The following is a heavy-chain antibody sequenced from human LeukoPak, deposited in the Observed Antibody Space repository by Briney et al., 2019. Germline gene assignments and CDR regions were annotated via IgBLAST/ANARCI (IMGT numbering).Heavy chain of an antibody. J-gene: IGHJ4*02. CDR3: AKDKSMVREFDY. Sequence: GGSLRLSCAASRFTFSNYSMNWVRQAPGKGLEWVSYINSSSSSIYYADSVKGRFTISIDNDKNSLYLQMNSMRAEATAVYYCAKDKSMVREFDYWAQGTLVTVSS. CDR1: RFTFSNYS. D-gene: IGHD3-10*01. CDR2: INSSSSSI. V-gene: IGHV3-48*01.